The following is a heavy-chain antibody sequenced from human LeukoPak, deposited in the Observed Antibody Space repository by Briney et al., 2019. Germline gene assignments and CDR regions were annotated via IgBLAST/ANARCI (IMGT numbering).Heavy chain of an antibody. Sequence: SQTLSLTCTVSGGSISSGGYYWSWIRQHPGKGLEWIGYIYYSGSTNYNPSLKSRVTISVDTSKNQFSLKLSSVTAADTAVYYCAREGYDILTGPRYRWFDPWGQGTLVTVSS. CDR2: IYYSGST. D-gene: IGHD3-9*01. J-gene: IGHJ5*02. CDR1: GGSISSGGYY. V-gene: IGHV4-31*03. CDR3: AREGYDILTGPRYRWFDP.